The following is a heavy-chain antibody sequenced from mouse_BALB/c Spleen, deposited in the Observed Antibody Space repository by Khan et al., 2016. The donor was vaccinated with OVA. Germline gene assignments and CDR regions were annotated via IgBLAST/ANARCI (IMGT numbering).Heavy chain of an antibody. Sequence: QVQLQQSGAELARPGASVKMSCKASGYTFTSYTMHWVKQRPGQGLEWIGYINPSNSYTNYNQKFKDKATLTADKSSSTAYMQLSSRTSEDSAVYYCASAGPYYGNYGAWFAYWGQGTLVTVSA. CDR2: INPSNSYT. V-gene: IGHV1-4*01. J-gene: IGHJ3*01. CDR1: GYTFTSYT. D-gene: IGHD2-10*01. CDR3: ASAGPYYGNYGAWFAY.